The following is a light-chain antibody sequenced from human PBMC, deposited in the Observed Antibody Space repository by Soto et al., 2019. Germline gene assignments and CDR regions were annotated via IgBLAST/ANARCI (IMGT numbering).Light chain of an antibody. CDR3: QQYNDWPPYT. V-gene: IGKV3-15*01. Sequence: EIVMTQSPATLSVSPGERATLSCRASQSVSSNLAWYQQKPGQAPRLLIDGASTRATGIPARFSGSGSGTEFTLIISRLQSEHFAVYYCQQYNDWPPYTFGQGTKLEIK. CDR2: GAS. CDR1: QSVSSN. J-gene: IGKJ2*01.